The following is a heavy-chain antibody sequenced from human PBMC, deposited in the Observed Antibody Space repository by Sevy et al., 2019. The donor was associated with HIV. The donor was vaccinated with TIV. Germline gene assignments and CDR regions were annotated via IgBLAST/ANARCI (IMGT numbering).Heavy chain of an antibody. Sequence: SETLSLTCTVSGGSISSYYWSWNRQPPGKGLEWIGYIYYSGSTNYNPSLKSRVTISVDTSKNQFSLKLSSVTAADTAVYYCARGRGYCSSTSCTYYFDYWGQGTLVTVSS. CDR1: GGSISSYY. D-gene: IGHD2-2*01. CDR2: IYYSGST. V-gene: IGHV4-59*13. CDR3: ARGRGYCSSTSCTYYFDY. J-gene: IGHJ4*02.